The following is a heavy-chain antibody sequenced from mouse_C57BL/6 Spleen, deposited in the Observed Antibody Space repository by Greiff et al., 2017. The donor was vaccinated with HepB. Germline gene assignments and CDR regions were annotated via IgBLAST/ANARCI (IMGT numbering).Heavy chain of an antibody. D-gene: IGHD5-1*01. CDR3: ARWSNYVDY. CDR2: IAPEDGDT. V-gene: IGHV14-2*01. J-gene: IGHJ2*01. CDR1: GFNIKDYH. Sequence: VQLQQSGAELVKPGASVKLSCTASGFNIKDYHMHWVKQRTEQGLEWIGRIAPEDGDTKYAPKFQGKATITADTSSNTADLQLSSLTSEDTAVYYCARWSNYVDYWGQGTTLTVSS.